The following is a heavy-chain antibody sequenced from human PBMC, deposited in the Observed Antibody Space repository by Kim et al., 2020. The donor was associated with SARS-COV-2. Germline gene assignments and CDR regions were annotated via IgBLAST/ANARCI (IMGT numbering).Heavy chain of an antibody. V-gene: IGHV1-46*01. D-gene: IGHD5-18*01. CDR2: MKASGGST. Sequence: ASVKVSCKASGYTFTSYNMHWVRQAPGQGLEWMGIMKASGGSTNYAQKFQGRVTMTRDTSTSTVFMELISLRVDDTAVYHCVRGGYNSGSVWGQGTLVTVSS. CDR1: GYTFTSYN. J-gene: IGHJ4*02. CDR3: VRGGYNSGSV.